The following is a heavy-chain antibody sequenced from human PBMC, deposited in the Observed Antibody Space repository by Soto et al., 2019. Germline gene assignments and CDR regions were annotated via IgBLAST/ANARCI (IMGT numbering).Heavy chain of an antibody. Sequence: QVQLVESGGGVVQPGRSLRLSCAASGFTFSSYGMHWVRQAPGKGLEWVAVIWYDGSNKYYADSVKGRFTISRDNSTNPLYLQMNSLRAEDTAVYYCARESITMVRGVDYWGQGNLVTVSS. D-gene: IGHD3-10*01. CDR2: IWYDGSNK. CDR3: ARESITMVRGVDY. CDR1: GFTFSSYG. J-gene: IGHJ4*02. V-gene: IGHV3-33*01.